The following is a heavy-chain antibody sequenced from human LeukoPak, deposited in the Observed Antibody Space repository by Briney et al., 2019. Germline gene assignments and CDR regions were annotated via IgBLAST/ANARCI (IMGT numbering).Heavy chain of an antibody. J-gene: IGHJ5*02. V-gene: IGHV3-74*03. D-gene: IGHD2-15*01. CDR2: ISGDGTTT. CDR1: GFTFSNYF. Sequence: GGSLRLSCAASGFTFSNYFMHWVRQAPGKGLVWVSRISGDGTTTMYADSVKGRLTISRDNAKNTLYLQMNSLRDEDTATYYCARRVDATRWFDPWGQGTLVAVSS. CDR3: ARRVDATRWFDP.